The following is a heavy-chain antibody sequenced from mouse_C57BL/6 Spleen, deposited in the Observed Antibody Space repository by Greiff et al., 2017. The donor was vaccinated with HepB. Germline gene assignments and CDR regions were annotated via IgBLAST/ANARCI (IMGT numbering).Heavy chain of an antibody. V-gene: IGHV1-55*01. Sequence: QVQLKQPGAELVKPGASVKMSCKASGYTFTSYWITWVKQRPGQGLEWIGDIYPGSGSTNYNEKFKSKATLTVDTSSSTAYMQLSSLTSEDSAVYYCAREYNGRSYEYYFDYWGQGTTLTVSS. D-gene: IGHD1-1*01. CDR1: GYTFTSYW. CDR3: AREYNGRSYEYYFDY. J-gene: IGHJ2*01. CDR2: IYPGSGST.